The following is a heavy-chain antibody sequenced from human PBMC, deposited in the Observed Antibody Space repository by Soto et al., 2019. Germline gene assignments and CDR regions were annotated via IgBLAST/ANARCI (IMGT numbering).Heavy chain of an antibody. D-gene: IGHD2-2*01. CDR1: GDSITSNHY. Sequence: SETLSLTCTVSGDSITSNHYWTWIRKPPGQGPEWIGCIYYRGTTNYNASFNSRVTISVDTSKNQFSLKLTSVTTADTAVYYCARGGGSPYHDHEFDYWGQGILVTV. J-gene: IGHJ4*02. V-gene: IGHV4-59*11. CDR3: ARGGGSPYHDHEFDY. CDR2: IYYRGTT.